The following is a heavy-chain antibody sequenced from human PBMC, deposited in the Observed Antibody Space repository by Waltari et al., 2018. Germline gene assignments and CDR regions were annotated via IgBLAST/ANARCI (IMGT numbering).Heavy chain of an antibody. D-gene: IGHD3-9*01. CDR2: IYYSGST. CDR1: GGSISSYY. CDR3: ARGGNFDWLGAFDWYFDL. V-gene: IGHV4-59*01. J-gene: IGHJ2*01. Sequence: QVQLQESGPGLVKPSETLSLTCTVSGGSISSYYWSWIRQPPGKGLEWIGYIYYSGSTNYNPSLKSRVTISVDTSKNQFSLKLSSVTAADTAVYYCARGGNFDWLGAFDWYFDLWGRGTLVTVSS.